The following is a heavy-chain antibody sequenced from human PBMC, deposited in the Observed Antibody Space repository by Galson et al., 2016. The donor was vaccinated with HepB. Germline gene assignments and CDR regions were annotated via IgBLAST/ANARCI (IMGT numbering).Heavy chain of an antibody. Sequence: SCKASGYTFSGFYIHWVRQAPGQGLEWMGWINPNSGVTTYAQKFQGRVTMTRDTSISTVYMELSSLRSDDTAMYYCAREAKPYGDIDFWGQGIQVTVSP. CDR1: GYTFSGFY. J-gene: IGHJ4*02. CDR3: AREAKPYGDIDF. V-gene: IGHV1-2*02. CDR2: INPNSGVT. D-gene: IGHD4-17*01.